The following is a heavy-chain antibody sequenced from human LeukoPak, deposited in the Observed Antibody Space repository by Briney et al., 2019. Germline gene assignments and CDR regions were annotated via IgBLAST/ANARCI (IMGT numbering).Heavy chain of an antibody. Sequence: ASVKVSCTASGYTFTSYYMHWVRQAPGQGLEWMGIINPSGGSTSYSQKFQGRVTMTRDTSTSTVYMELSSLRSEDTAVYYCARDRYCTNGVCGLYYYYGMDVWGQGTTVTVSS. V-gene: IGHV1-46*01. CDR3: ARDRYCTNGVCGLYYYYGMDV. CDR2: INPSGGST. J-gene: IGHJ6*02. CDR1: GYTFTSYY. D-gene: IGHD2-8*01.